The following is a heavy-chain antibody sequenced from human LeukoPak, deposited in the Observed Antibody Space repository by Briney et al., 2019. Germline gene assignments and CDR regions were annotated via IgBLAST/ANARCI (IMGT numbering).Heavy chain of an antibody. CDR2: INHSGST. CDR3: ARASPFYDSSGYELSY. CDR1: GGSFSGYY. D-gene: IGHD3-22*01. J-gene: IGHJ4*02. Sequence: SETLSLTCAVYGGSFSGYYWSWIRQPPGKGLEWIGKINHSGSTNYNPSLKSRVTISVDTSKNQFSLKLSSVTAADTAVYYCARASPFYDSSGYELSYWGQGTLVTVSS. V-gene: IGHV4-34*01.